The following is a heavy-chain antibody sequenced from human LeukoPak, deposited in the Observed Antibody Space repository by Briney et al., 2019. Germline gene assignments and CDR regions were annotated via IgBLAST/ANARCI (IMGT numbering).Heavy chain of an antibody. V-gene: IGHV1-18*01. CDR3: ASGVARYYSPMNYYYGMDV. D-gene: IGHD3-10*01. CDR2: ISAYNGNT. Sequence: GASVKVSCKASGYTFTSYGISWVRQAPGQGLEWVGWISAYNGNTNYAQKLQGRVTMTTDTSTSTAYMELRSLRSDDTAVYYCASGVARYYSPMNYYYGMDVWGQGTTVTVSS. CDR1: GYTFTSYG. J-gene: IGHJ6*02.